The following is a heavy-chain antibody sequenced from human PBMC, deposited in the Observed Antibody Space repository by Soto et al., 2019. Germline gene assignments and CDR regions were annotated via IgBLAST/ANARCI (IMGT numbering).Heavy chain of an antibody. D-gene: IGHD3-9*01. V-gene: IGHV3-33*01. CDR2: IWYDGSNK. CDR1: GFTFSSYG. Sequence: GGSLRLSCAASGFTFSSYGMHWVRQAPGKGLEWVAVIWYDGSNKYYADSVKGRFTISRDNSKNTLYLQMNRLRAEDTAVYYCARAKVALTGYNIFDYYYMDVWGKGTTVTVSS. J-gene: IGHJ6*03. CDR3: ARAKVALTGYNIFDYYYMDV.